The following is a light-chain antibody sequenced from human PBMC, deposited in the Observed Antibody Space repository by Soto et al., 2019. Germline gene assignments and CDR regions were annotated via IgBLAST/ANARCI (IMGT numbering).Light chain of an antibody. CDR2: GAS. V-gene: IGKV3-20*01. Sequence: EIVLTQSPGTLSLSPGERATLSCRASQSVRSNLAWYQQKPGQAPRLLIYGASTRATGIPARFSGSGSGTDFTLTISRLEPEDFAVYYCQQFSSYPLTFGGGTKVDIK. CDR1: QSVRSN. CDR3: QQFSSYPLT. J-gene: IGKJ4*01.